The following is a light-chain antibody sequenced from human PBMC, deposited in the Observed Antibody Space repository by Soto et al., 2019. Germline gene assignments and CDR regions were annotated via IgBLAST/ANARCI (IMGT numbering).Light chain of an antibody. V-gene: IGLV2-14*03. Sequence: QSVLTQPASVSGSPGQSIAISCTGTSSDVGFYNYVSWYQQHPGKAPKLMVYDVNNRPSGVSNRFSGSKSGNTASLTISGLQAEDEADYYSTSYTTSSTYVFGTGTKVTVL. CDR1: SSDVGFYNY. CDR2: DVN. CDR3: TSYTTSSTYV. J-gene: IGLJ1*01.